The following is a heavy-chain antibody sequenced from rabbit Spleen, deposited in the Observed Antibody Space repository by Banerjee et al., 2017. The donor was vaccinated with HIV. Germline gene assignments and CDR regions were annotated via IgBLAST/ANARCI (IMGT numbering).Heavy chain of an antibody. J-gene: IGHJ4*01. V-gene: IGHV1S45*01. CDR2: IDTNDGDT. Sequence: QEQLVESGGGLVQPGGTLTLTCTVSGFSFSSNWICWVRQAPGKGLEWIACIDTNDGDTDYANWPKGRFTISKTSSTTVTLQMTSLTAADTATYFCARDSAHGGGSGYDLWGPGTLVTVS. CDR1: GFSFSSNW. CDR3: ARDSAHGGGSGYDL. D-gene: IGHD1-1*01.